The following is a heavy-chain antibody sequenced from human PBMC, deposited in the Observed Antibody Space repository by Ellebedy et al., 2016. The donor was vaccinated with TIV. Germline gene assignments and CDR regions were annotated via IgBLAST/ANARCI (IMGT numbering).Heavy chain of an antibody. CDR3: AREARASPY. V-gene: IGHV3-7*03. CDR2: IKEDGSET. J-gene: IGHJ4*01. CDR1: GFTFSTFW. D-gene: IGHD3-10*01. Sequence: GGSLRLXCAASGFTFSTFWMSWVRQAPGKGLEWVAKIKEDGSETYHVDSVKGRFTISRDNAKNSVYLQMNSLRAEDTAVYYCAREARASPYWGHGTLVTVSS.